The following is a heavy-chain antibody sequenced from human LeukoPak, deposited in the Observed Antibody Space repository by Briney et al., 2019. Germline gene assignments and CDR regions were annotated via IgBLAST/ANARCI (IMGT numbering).Heavy chain of an antibody. CDR1: GFTFSSYS. CDR3: AKHLWRDLLWFGEGYYFGY. J-gene: IGHJ4*02. CDR2: ISSSSSYI. Sequence: GGSLRLSCAASGFTFSSYSMNWVRQAPGKGLEWVSSISSSSSYIYYADSVKGRFTISRDNSKNTLYLQMNSLRAEDTAVYYCAKHLWRDLLWFGEGYYFGYWGQGSLVTVSS. V-gene: IGHV3-21*04. D-gene: IGHD3-10*01.